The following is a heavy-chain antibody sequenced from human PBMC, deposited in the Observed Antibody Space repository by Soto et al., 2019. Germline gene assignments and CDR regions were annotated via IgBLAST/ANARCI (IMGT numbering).Heavy chain of an antibody. V-gene: IGHV4-30-2*01. CDR3: SIVSPPSSSWPGQRRATDY. J-gene: IGHJ4*02. CDR2: IYHSGST. Sequence: SETLSLTCAVSGGSISSGGYSWSWIRQPPGKGLEWIGYIYHSGSTYYNPSLKSRVTISVDRSKNQFSLKLSSVTAADTAVYYCSIVSPPSSSWPGQRRATDYWGQGTLVTVSS. D-gene: IGHD6-13*01. CDR1: GGSISSGGYS.